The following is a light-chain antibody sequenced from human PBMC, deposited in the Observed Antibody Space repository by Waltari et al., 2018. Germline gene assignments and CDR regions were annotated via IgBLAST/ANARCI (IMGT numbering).Light chain of an antibody. CDR1: QSISTF. V-gene: IGKV1-39*01. J-gene: IGKJ1*01. Sequence: DIQLPQSPSSLSASVGSSVTLPCRASQSISTFFTWYQQKPGRAPQVLIYAASRLLSGVPSRFSGSGSGTDFTLTISRRQPEDFATYFGQQSDSGPPGTVGQGTKVEVK. CDR2: AAS. CDR3: QQSDSGPPGT.